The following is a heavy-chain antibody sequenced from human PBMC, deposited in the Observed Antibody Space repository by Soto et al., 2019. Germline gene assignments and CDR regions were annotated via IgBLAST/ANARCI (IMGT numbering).Heavy chain of an antibody. CDR1: GFIFTRYW. D-gene: IGHD2-21*02. CDR3: GRDIETCGGDCTLDY. CDR2: IKHDGSEK. V-gene: IGHV3-7*04. J-gene: IGHJ4*02. Sequence: EVQLVESGGGLVQPGGSLRLSCAASGFIFTRYWMTWVRQAPGKGLEWVANIKHDGSEKYYVDSVKGRFAISRDNAQNSVYLQLNSLSAVDTAVYYCGRDIETCGGDCTLDYGGQGTLVTVSS.